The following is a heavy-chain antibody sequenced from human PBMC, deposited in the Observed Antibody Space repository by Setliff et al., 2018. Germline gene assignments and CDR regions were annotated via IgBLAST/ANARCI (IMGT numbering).Heavy chain of an antibody. D-gene: IGHD2-15*01. J-gene: IGHJ5*02. Sequence: GSLRLSCVASGFTFDDYDMVWVRQAPGKGLEWVAGIKWNGGDRGYADSVRGRFTISRDNAKNSLHLQMDSLRAEDTALYYCARGHCSSGECPNYFDPWGQGTQVTVSS. CDR3: ARGHCSSGECPNYFDP. V-gene: IGHV3-20*04. CDR2: IKWNGGDR. CDR1: GFTFDDYD.